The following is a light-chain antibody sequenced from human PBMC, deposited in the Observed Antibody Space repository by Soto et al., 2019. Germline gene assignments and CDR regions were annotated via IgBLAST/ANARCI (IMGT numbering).Light chain of an antibody. V-gene: IGKV1-27*01. CDR3: HKLNAVPT. J-gene: IGKJ4*01. Sequence: DIQMTQSPSSLSASVGDRVTITCRASQAINNYLAWYQQKPGKVPSLLISAASTLQSGVPSRFSGSGSGTDFTLTISSLQPEDVATYYCHKLNAVPTFGGGAKVEI. CDR2: AAS. CDR1: QAINNY.